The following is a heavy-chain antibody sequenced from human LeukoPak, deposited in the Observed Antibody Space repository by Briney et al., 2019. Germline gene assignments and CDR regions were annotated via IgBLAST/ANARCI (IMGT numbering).Heavy chain of an antibody. D-gene: IGHD2-8*02. CDR3: ARITPAGGRYSFHY. CDR1: GFSLSTSGMG. Sequence: SGPTLVNPTQTLTLTCTFSGFSLSTSGMGGSGIRQPPGKALEWLARIDWCDDKFYRTSLKTRLTIFKDTSQNQVVLTITNMTSTDTATYFRARITPAGGRYSFHYTGQGTPVTASS. V-gene: IGHV2-70*04. CDR2: IDWCDDK. J-gene: IGHJ4*02.